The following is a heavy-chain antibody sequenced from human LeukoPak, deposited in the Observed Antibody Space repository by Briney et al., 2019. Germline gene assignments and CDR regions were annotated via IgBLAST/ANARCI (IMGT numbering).Heavy chain of an antibody. CDR2: IYYSGST. J-gene: IGHJ5*02. D-gene: IGHD3-10*01. V-gene: IGHV4-61*01. Sequence: SETLSLTCTVSGGSISSSSYYWSWIRQPPGKGLEWIGYIYYSGSTNYNPSLKSRVTISVDTSKNQFSLKLSSVTAADTAVYYCARDLGHGSGSPWGQGTLVTVSS. CDR3: ARDLGHGSGSP. CDR1: GGSISSSSYY.